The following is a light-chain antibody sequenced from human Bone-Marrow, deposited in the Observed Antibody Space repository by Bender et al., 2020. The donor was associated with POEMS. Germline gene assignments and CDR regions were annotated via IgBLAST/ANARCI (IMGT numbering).Light chain of an antibody. V-gene: IGLV2-14*03. CDR3: SSWDDSLSGWV. J-gene: IGLJ3*02. CDR1: SSDVGYFNY. Sequence: QSALTQPASVSGSPGQSITISCIGTSSDVGYFNYVSWYQQYPGKAPKLIIFDLTNRPSGVSSRFSGSKSGNTASLAISDIQSEDEGDYYCSSWDDSLSGWVFGGGTKLTVL. CDR2: DLT.